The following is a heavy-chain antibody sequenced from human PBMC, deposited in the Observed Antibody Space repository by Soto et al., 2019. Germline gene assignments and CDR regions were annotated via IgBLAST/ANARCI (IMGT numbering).Heavy chain of an antibody. CDR3: AKNPLQYSSTPYYFDY. D-gene: IGHD6-13*01. CDR1: GFTVSSNY. V-gene: IGHV3-66*03. Sequence: EVQLVESGGGLIQPGGSLRLSCAASGFTVSSNYMSWVRQAPGKGLEWVSVIYSGGSTYYADSVKGRFTISRDNSKNTLYLQMNSLRAEDTAVYYCAKNPLQYSSTPYYFDYWGQGTLVTVSS. CDR2: IYSGGST. J-gene: IGHJ4*02.